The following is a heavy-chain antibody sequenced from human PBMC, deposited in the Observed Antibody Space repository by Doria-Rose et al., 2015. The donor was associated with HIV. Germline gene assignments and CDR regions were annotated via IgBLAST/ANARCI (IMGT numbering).Heavy chain of an antibody. V-gene: IGHV1-2*02. CDR2: NPNSGDT. CDR3: ARDLRYCSSTSCDDAFGI. D-gene: IGHD2-2*01. J-gene: IGHJ3*02. Sequence: NPNSGDTNSAQKFQDRVTMTRDTSIDTAYMELSRLRSDDTAVYYCARDLRYCSSTSCDDAFGIWGQGTMVTVSS.